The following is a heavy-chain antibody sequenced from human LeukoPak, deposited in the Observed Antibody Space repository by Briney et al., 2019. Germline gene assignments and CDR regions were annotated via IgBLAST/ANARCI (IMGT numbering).Heavy chain of an antibody. J-gene: IGHJ3*02. V-gene: IGHV1-2*02. CDR3: ARVKDDYGDYDAFDI. Sequence: GASVKVSCKASGYTFTGYYMHWVRQAPGQGLEWMGWINPNSGSTNYAQKFQGRVTMTRDTSISTAYMELSRLRSDDTAVYYCARVKDDYGDYDAFDIWGQGTMVTVSS. CDR1: GYTFTGYY. D-gene: IGHD4-17*01. CDR2: INPNSGST.